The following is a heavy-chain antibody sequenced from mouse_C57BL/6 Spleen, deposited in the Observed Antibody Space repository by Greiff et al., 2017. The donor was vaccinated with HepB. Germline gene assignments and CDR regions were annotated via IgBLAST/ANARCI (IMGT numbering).Heavy chain of an antibody. J-gene: IGHJ4*01. V-gene: IGHV1-81*01. CDR1: GYTFTSYG. D-gene: IGHD2-4*01. CDR3: ARRDLYDYDGLYAMDY. Sequence: VKLQESGAELARPGASVKLSCKASGYTFTSYGISWVKQSTGQGLEWIGEIYPRSGNTYYNEKFKGKATLTADKSSSTAYMELRSLTSEDSAVYFCARRDLYDYDGLYAMDYWGQGTSVTVSS. CDR2: IYPRSGNT.